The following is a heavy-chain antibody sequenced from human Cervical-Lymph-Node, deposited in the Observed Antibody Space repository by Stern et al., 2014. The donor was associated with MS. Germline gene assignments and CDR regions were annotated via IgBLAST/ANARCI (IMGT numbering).Heavy chain of an antibody. J-gene: IGHJ6*02. CDR3: ARDIVVVPAAGFYYYGMDV. D-gene: IGHD2-2*01. V-gene: IGHV1-46*03. Sequence: QLVQSGAEVKKPGASVKVSCKASGYTFTSYYMHWVRQAPGQGLEWMGIINPSGGSPSYAQKFQGRVTMTRDTSTSTVYMELSSLRSEDTAVYYCARDIVVVPAAGFYYYGMDVWGQGTTVTVSS. CDR2: INPSGGSP. CDR1: GYTFTSYY.